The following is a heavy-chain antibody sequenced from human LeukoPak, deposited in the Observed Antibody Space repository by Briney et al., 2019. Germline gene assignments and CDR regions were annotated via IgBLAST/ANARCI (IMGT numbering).Heavy chain of an antibody. CDR2: ISDSGDTT. Sequence: PGGSLRLSCAVSGFNFRAYGLNWVRQAPGKGLEWVAGISDSGDTTYYADSVKGRFTLSRDNSENTVDLQMNSLRAEDTAMYYCSKDQIVFGRYFYRFSAFDFWGQGKKVIVSS. CDR1: GFNFRAYG. V-gene: IGHV3-23*01. D-gene: IGHD3-9*01. CDR3: SKDQIVFGRYFYRFSAFDF. J-gene: IGHJ3*01.